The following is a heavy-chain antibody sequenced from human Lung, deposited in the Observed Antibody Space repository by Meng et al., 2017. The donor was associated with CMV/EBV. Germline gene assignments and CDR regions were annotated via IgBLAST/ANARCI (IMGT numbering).Heavy chain of an antibody. V-gene: IGHV2-5*01. CDR2: IYWNDDK. CDR1: GFSLSTSGVG. CDR3: AHSRTGWYQRLLGLGVFDY. Sequence: SGPTLVKPTQTLTLTCTFSGFSLSTSGVGVGWIRQPPGKALEWLALIYWNDDKRYSPSLKSRLTITKDTSKTQVVLTMTNMDPVDTATYYCAHSRTGWYQRLLGLGVFDYWGQGTLVTVSS. D-gene: IGHD2-2*01. J-gene: IGHJ4*02.